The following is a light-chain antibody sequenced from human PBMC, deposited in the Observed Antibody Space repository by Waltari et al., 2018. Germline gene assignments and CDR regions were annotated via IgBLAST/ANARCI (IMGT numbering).Light chain of an antibody. CDR1: NIGTQS. Sequence: SYVLTQPPPLSVAPGQTARITCGGNNIGTQSVHWFQQKKPGQAPVLGINYNRDRPSGIPDRFSGSNSGNTATLTISGVEAGDEADYYCQLWDASAVFFGGGTKLTVL. V-gene: IGLV3-21*04. J-gene: IGLJ2*01. CDR2: YNR. CDR3: QLWDASAVF.